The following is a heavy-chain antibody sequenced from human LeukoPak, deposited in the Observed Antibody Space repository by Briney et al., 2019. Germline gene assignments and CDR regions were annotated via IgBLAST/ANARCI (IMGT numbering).Heavy chain of an antibody. Sequence: PSETLSLTCAVYGGSFSGYYWSWIRQPPGKGLEWIGEINHSGSTNYNPSLKSRVTISVDTSKNQFSLKLSSVTAADTAVYYCARVGSGYDPIDYWGQGTLVTVSS. D-gene: IGHD5-12*01. CDR3: ARVGSGYDPIDY. J-gene: IGHJ4*02. V-gene: IGHV4-34*01. CDR2: INHSGST. CDR1: GGSFSGYY.